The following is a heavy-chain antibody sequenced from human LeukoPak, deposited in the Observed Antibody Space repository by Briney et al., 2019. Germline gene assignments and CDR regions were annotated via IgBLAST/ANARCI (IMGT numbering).Heavy chain of an antibody. CDR2: ISGSGDRT. D-gene: IGHD6-19*01. CDR3: AKGRRFGSGWTYYFGY. J-gene: IGHJ4*02. Sequence: GGSLRLSCAASGFTFSIYGMSWVRQAPGKGLEWVSAISGSGDRTYYADSVKGRFTISRDNSKNTLYLQMNSLRVEDTTVYYCAKGRRFGSGWTYYFGYWGQGTLVTVSS. CDR1: GFTFSIYG. V-gene: IGHV3-23*01.